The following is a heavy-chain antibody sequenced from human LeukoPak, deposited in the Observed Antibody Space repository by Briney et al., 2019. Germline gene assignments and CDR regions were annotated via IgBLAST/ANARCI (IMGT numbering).Heavy chain of an antibody. CDR1: GFTFNSHS. CDR3: ARASSSVGGYYFYSYMDV. Sequence: GGSVRFSGAASGFTFNSHSMNWVRQAPGKGLEWVSYISSSASTIYYADSVKGRFTISRDSAKTSLYLQMNSLRAEDTAMYYCARASSSVGGYYFYSYMDVWGKGTTVTVPS. D-gene: IGHD3-16*01. V-gene: IGHV3-48*01. J-gene: IGHJ6*03. CDR2: ISSSASTI.